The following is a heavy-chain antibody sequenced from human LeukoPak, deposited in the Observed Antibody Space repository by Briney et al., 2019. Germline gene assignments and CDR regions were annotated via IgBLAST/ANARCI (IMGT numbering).Heavy chain of an antibody. CDR3: TRGLPTDKIDY. Sequence: PSETLSLTCTVSGGSISSGDYIWTWLRQPPGKGLEWIGRMHYGGSPPYNPSLQSRVTISADTSKNQFSLNVYSVTAADTAVYYCTRGLPTDKIDYWGQGTLVTVSS. D-gene: IGHD4-17*01. CDR2: MHYGGSP. CDR1: GGSISSGDYI. J-gene: IGHJ4*02. V-gene: IGHV4-30-4*01.